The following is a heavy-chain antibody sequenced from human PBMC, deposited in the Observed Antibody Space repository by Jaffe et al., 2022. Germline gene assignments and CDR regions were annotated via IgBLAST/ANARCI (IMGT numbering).Heavy chain of an antibody. Sequence: EVQLVQSGAEVKKPGESLKISCKGSGYSFTSYWIGWVRQMPGKGLEWMGIIYPGDSDTRYSPPFQGQVTISADKSISTAYLQWSSLKASDTALYFCVRRGDGYNDFFDSWGQGTLVTVSS. CDR1: GYSFTSYW. V-gene: IGHV5-51*03. CDR3: VRRGDGYNDFFDS. D-gene: IGHD3-10*01. J-gene: IGHJ4*02. CDR2: IYPGDSDT.